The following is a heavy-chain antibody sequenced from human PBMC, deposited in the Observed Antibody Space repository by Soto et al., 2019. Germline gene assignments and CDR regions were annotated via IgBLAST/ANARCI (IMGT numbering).Heavy chain of an antibody. CDR2: IYYSGST. CDR3: ARDGDGGSGSYIWFDP. J-gene: IGHJ5*02. V-gene: IGHV4-59*01. CDR1: GGSISSYY. D-gene: IGHD3-10*01. Sequence: SETLSLTCTVSGGSISSYYWSWIRQPPGKGLEWIGYIYYSGSTNYNPSLKSRVTISVDTSKNQFSLKLSSVTAADTAVYYCARDGDGGSGSYIWFDPWGQGTLVTVSS.